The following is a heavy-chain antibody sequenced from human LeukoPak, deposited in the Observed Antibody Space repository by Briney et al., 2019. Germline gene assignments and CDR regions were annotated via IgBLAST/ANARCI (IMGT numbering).Heavy chain of an antibody. J-gene: IGHJ4*02. D-gene: IGHD5-12*01. CDR2: IIPIFGTA. CDR3: ARDLGYSGYDSVY. CDR1: GYTFTGYY. V-gene: IGHV1-69*05. Sequence: ASVKVSCKASGYTFTGYYMHWVRQAPGQGLEWMGGIIPIFGTANYAQKFQGRVTITTDESTSTAYMELSSLRSEDTAVYYCARDLGYSGYDSVYWGQGTLVTVSS.